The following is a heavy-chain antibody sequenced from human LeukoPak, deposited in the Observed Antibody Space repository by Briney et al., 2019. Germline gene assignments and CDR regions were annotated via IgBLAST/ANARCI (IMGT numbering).Heavy chain of an antibody. CDR1: GYTFTSYD. CDR2: MNPNSGNT. J-gene: IGHJ6*02. CDR3: ARGKSKVRGVIIISNYYYYGMDV. D-gene: IGHD3-10*01. Sequence: ASVKVSCKASGYTFTSYDINWVRQATGQGLEWMGWMNPNSGNTGYAQKFQGRVTMTRNTSISTAYMELSSLRSEDTAVYYCARGKSKVRGVIIISNYYYYGMDVWGQGTTVTVSS. V-gene: IGHV1-8*01.